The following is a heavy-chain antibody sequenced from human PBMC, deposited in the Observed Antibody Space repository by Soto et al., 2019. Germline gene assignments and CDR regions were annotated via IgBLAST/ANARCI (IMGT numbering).Heavy chain of an antibody. D-gene: IGHD4-17*01. Sequence: QVQLKESGPGLLKPSETLSLTCSVSGGSVSNKTYYWSWIRQPPGKRLEWIGYVYYSGTTNYNPSLKSRVTKSVDLSKTQFSRRLSSVTTAATALYYCARTTAVPNTLRSRYFFDYWGQGTLGTVSS. CDR1: GGSVSNKTYY. V-gene: IGHV4-61*01. CDR3: ARTTAVPNTLRSRYFFDY. CDR2: VYYSGTT. J-gene: IGHJ4*02.